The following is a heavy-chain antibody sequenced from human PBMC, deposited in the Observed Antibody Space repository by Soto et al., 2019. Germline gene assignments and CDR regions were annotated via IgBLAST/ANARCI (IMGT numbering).Heavy chain of an antibody. CDR3: ARDYNWAYDY. D-gene: IGHD1-20*01. CDR2: IGRTDDNI. Sequence: SLRLSCEAYGFTFSDHNMHWVRQAPGKGLEWIAFIGRTDDNIQYADSVKGRFTISRDNARNSLHLQVNSLRAEDTALYYCARDYNWAYDYWGQGTLVTVSS. J-gene: IGHJ4*02. V-gene: IGHV3-11*04. CDR1: GFTFSDHN.